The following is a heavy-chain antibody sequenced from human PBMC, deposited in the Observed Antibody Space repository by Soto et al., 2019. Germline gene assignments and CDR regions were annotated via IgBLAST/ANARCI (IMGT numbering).Heavy chain of an antibody. CDR1: GGSISSYY. D-gene: IGHD2-2*01. CDR2: IYYSGST. V-gene: IGHV4-59*08. J-gene: IGHJ6*03. Sequence: SETLSLTCTVSGGSISSYYWSWIRQPPGKGLEWIGYIYYSGSTNYNPSLKSRVTISVDTSKNQFSLKLSSVTAADTAVYYCARHSRFYYMDVWGKGTTVTVSS. CDR3: ARHSRFYYMDV.